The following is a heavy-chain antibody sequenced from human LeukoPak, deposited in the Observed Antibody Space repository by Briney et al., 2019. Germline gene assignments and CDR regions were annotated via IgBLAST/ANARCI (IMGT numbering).Heavy chain of an antibody. D-gene: IGHD6-6*01. CDR3: ARLQSSSSSRRAGYYYYYMDV. V-gene: IGHV1-69*05. Sequence: SVKVSCKASGGTFSSYAISWVRQAPGQGLEWMGGIIPIFGTANYAQKFQGRVTITTDESTSTAYMELSSLRSEDTAVYYCARLQSSSSSRRAGYYYYYMDVWGKGSTVTVSS. J-gene: IGHJ6*03. CDR2: IIPIFGTA. CDR1: GGTFSSYA.